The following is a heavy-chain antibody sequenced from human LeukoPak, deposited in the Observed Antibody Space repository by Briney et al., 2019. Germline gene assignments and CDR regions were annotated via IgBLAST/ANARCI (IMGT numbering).Heavy chain of an antibody. J-gene: IGHJ3*02. CDR1: GFTFSSYA. CDR2: ISGPGGST. V-gene: IGHV3-23*01. CDR3: ASPVTVVTPHDAFDI. Sequence: GSLTLSCAASGFTFSSYAMNWIRQAPGRGPEWVSAISGPGGSTFYADSVKGRSTISRDNAKNSLYLQMNSLRAEDTAVYYCASPVTVVTPHDAFDIWGQGTVVPVSS. D-gene: IGHD4-23*01.